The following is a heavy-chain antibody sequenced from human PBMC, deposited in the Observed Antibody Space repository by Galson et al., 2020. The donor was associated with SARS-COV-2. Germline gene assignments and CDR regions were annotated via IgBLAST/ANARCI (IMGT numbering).Heavy chain of an antibody. CDR2: ISYDGTTK. J-gene: IGHJ4*02. CDR1: GFTLSGSA. CDR3: ARETDDYTSSYYDY. V-gene: IGHV3-30*04. D-gene: IGHD6-13*01. Sequence: GGSLRLSCAASGFTLSGSALHWVRQAPGKGLAWVAIISYDGTTKYNSDSVKGRFTISRDISKNTLYLQMNSLRPEDTAVYFCARETDDYTSSYYDYWGQGTLVTVSS.